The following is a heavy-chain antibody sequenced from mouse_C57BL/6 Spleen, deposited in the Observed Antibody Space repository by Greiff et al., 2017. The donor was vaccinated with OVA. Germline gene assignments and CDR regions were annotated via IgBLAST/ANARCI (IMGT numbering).Heavy chain of an antibody. V-gene: IGHV1-64*01. CDR1: GYTFTSYW. D-gene: IGHD1-1*01. J-gene: IGHJ2*01. CDR3: ARSIYYGSSLYYFDY. CDR2: IHPNSGST. Sequence: VQLKQPGAELVKPGASVKLSCKASGYTFTSYWMHWVKQRPGQGLEWIGVIHPNSGSTNYNEKFKSKATLTVDKSSSTAYMQLSSLTSEDSAVYYCARSIYYGSSLYYFDYWGQGTTLTVSS.